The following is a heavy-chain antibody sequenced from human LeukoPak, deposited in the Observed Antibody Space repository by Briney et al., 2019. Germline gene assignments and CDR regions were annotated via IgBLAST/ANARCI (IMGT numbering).Heavy chain of an antibody. CDR2: TFHSGST. D-gene: IGHD1-26*01. J-gene: IGHJ4*02. CDR3: AREARGTYTIDY. V-gene: IGHV4-39*01. Sequence: SETLSLTCTVSGGSISSNSYYWGWIRQPPGKELGWIGSTFHSGSTYYNPSLKSRVTISVDTSKNQFSLRLSSVTAEDTAVYFCAREARGTYTIDYWGQGTLVTVSS. CDR1: GGSISSNSYY.